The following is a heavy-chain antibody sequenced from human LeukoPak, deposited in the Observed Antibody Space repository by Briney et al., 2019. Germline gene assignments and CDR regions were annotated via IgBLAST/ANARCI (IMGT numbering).Heavy chain of an antibody. CDR1: GYTFTSYA. J-gene: IGHJ6*02. V-gene: IGHV1-3*01. CDR3: ARDVAAAGRYYYYYGMDV. D-gene: IGHD6-13*01. CDR2: INAGNGNT. Sequence: GASVKVSCKASGYTFTSYAMHWVRQAPGQRLEWMGWINAGNGNTKYSQKFQGRVTITRDTSASTAYMELSSLRSEDTAVYYCARDVAAAGRYYYYYGMDVWGQGTTVTVSS.